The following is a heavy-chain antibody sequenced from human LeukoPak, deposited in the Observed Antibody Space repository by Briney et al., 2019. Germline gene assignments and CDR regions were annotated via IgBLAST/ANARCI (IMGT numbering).Heavy chain of an antibody. D-gene: IGHD5-12*01. CDR3: AKGGLGGYDYRSFDY. CDR2: ISGSGGST. CDR1: GFTFSSYA. J-gene: IGHJ4*02. Sequence: PGGSLRLSCAASGFTFSSYAMSWVRQAPGKGLEWVSAISGSGGSTYYADSVKGRFTISRDNSKNTLYLQMNSLRAEDTAVYYCAKGGLGGYDYRSFDYWGQGTLVTASS. V-gene: IGHV3-23*01.